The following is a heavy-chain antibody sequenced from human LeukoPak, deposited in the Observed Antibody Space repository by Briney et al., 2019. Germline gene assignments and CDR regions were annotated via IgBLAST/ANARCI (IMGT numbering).Heavy chain of an antibody. D-gene: IGHD3-22*01. Sequence: GGSLRLSCAASGFTFSSEWMTWVRQVPGKGLEWVANIRKDGAENYYMGSVKGRFTIYRDIAKKSLYPQMNSLRVVETAVYYGVRASEVRYDSRGNGGLYFRYWGQGTLVTVSS. CDR3: VRASEVRYDSRGNGGLYFRY. V-gene: IGHV3-7*01. J-gene: IGHJ4*02. CDR1: GFTFSSEW. CDR2: IRKDGAEN.